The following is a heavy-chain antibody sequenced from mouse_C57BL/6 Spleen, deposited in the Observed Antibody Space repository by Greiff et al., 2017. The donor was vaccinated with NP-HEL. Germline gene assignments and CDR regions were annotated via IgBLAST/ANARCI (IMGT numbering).Heavy chain of an antibody. CDR2: FYPGSGSI. J-gene: IGHJ2*01. CDR3: ARHVPIYYGNRDYFDY. CDR1: GYTFTEYT. V-gene: IGHV1-62-2*01. Sequence: QVQLQQSGAELVKPGASVKLSCKASGYTFTEYTIHWVKQRSGQGLEWIGWFYPGSGSIKYNEKFKDKATLTADKSSSTVYMELSRLTSEDSAVYFCARHVPIYYGNRDYFDYWGQGTTLTVSS. D-gene: IGHD2-1*01.